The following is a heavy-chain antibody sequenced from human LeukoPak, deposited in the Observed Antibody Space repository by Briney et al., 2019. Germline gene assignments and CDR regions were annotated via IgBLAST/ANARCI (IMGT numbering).Heavy chain of an antibody. V-gene: IGHV3-23*01. CDR1: GITFSDFA. D-gene: IGHD5-18*01. J-gene: IGHJ4*02. CDR3: AKDKARGYSYGPAPDY. Sequence: PGGSLRLSCAASGITFSDFALSWVRQAPGGGLEWLSSISGNGQTKHYADSVKGRFSISRDNSKNTLYLQMSNLRVEDTAVYFCAKDKARGYSYGPAPDYWGQGTLVTVSS. CDR2: ISGNGQTK.